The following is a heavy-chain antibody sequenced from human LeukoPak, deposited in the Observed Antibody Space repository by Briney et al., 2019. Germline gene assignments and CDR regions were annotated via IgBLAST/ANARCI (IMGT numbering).Heavy chain of an antibody. CDR1: GYTFTGYY. V-gene: IGHV1-2*02. Sequence: ASMKVSCKASGYTFTGYYIHWLRQAPGQGLEWMGFINPNSGGTNYAQKFQGRVTMTRDTSISTAYMELSSLTSDDTAVYYCARDLEGYHYGSGNYPQWGQGTLITVSS. D-gene: IGHD3-10*01. CDR2: INPNSGGT. CDR3: ARDLEGYHYGSGNYPQ. J-gene: IGHJ4*02.